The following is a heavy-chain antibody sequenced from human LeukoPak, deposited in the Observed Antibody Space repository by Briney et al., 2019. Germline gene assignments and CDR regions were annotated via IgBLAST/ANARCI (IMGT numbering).Heavy chain of an antibody. CDR2: INHSGST. D-gene: IGHD3-3*01. CDR1: GGSFSGYY. CDR3: ARATRFFIAYYFDY. V-gene: IGHV4-34*01. Sequence: KPSETLSLTCAVYGGSFSGYYWSWIRQPPGKGLEWIGEINHSGSTNYNPSLKSRVTISVDTSKNQFSLKLSSVTAADTAVYYCARATRFFIAYYFDYWGQGTLVTVSS. J-gene: IGHJ4*02.